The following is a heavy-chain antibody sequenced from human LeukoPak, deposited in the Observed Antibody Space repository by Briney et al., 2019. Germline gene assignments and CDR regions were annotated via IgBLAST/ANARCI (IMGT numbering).Heavy chain of an antibody. CDR3: ARATLARFDY. V-gene: IGHV3-30*04. Sequence: SGGSLRLSCAASGFTFSSYAMHWVRQAPGKGLEWVAVISYDGSNKYYADSVKRRFTISRDNSKNTLYLQMNSLRAEDTAVYYCARATLARFDYWGQGTLVTVSS. CDR2: ISYDGSNK. D-gene: IGHD1-1*01. CDR1: GFTFSSYA. J-gene: IGHJ4*02.